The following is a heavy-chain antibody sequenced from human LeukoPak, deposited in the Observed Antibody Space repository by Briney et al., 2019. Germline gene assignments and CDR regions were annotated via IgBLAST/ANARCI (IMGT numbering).Heavy chain of an antibody. CDR2: IYYSGST. CDR1: GGSITMNNYY. D-gene: IGHD1-1*01. CDR3: ARPGNWNDETPDY. J-gene: IGHJ4*02. Sequence: SETLSLTCTVSGGSITMNNYYLGWIRQPPGKGLEWIGTIYYSGSTYYNPSLKSRVTISVDTSKNQFSLKLSSVTAADTAVYYCARPGNWNDETPDYWGQGTLVTVSS. V-gene: IGHV4-39*01.